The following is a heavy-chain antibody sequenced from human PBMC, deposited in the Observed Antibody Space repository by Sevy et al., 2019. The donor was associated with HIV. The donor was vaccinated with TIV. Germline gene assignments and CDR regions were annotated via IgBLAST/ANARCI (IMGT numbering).Heavy chain of an antibody. CDR3: ARYIERDYDFWRGFYFDS. D-gene: IGHD3-3*01. V-gene: IGHV3-23*01. CDR1: DFTFSAYE. J-gene: IGHJ4*01. Sequence: GGSLRLSCATSDFTFSAYEMSWVRQAPGKGLEWVSTISARGDSRYHAASVIGRFTISRDNYKSTLYLQMNSLRADDTAVYYCARYIERDYDFWRGFYFDSWGHGTLVTVSS. CDR2: ISARGDSR.